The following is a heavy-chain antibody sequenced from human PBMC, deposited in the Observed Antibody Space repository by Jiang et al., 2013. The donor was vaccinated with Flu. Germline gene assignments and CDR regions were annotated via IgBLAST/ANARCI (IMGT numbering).Heavy chain of an antibody. D-gene: IGHD7-27*01. CDR2: IYWDDEK. J-gene: IGHJ3*02. V-gene: IGHV2-5*02. Sequence: KPTQTLTLTCTFSGFSLSTTGVGVGWIRQPPGKALEWLALIYWDDEKHYSPSLKSRVIITKDTSKNQVVLTMTNMDPVDTGTYYCAHSLPWGRDENDAFDIWGHGTMVTVSS. CDR3: AHSLPWGRDENDAFDI. CDR1: GFSLSTTGVG.